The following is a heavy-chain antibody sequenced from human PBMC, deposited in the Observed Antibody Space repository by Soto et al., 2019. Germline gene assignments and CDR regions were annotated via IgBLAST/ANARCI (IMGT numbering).Heavy chain of an antibody. Sequence: ASVKVSCKASGYTFTSYYMHWGRQAPGQGLEWMGIINPSGGSTSYAQKFQGRVTMTRDTSTSTVYMELSSLRSEDTAVYSCARETGSCHDYWGQGTLVTVSS. V-gene: IGHV1-46*03. J-gene: IGHJ4*02. CDR1: GYTFTSYY. CDR2: INPSGGST. D-gene: IGHD2-15*01. CDR3: ARETGSCHDY.